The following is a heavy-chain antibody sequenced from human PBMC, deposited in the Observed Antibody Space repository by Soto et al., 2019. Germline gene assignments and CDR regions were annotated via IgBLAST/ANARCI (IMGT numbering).Heavy chain of an antibody. CDR3: ARGGWFGELFDY. Sequence: QVQLVESGGGVVQPGMSLTLSCAASAFSFSSHAMHWVRQAPGKGLEWVAVISDDGKNKFYADSVEGRFTISRDNVKNMLYLQMNSLRAEDTAFHYCARGGWFGELFDYWGPGTLVTVSS. CDR2: ISDDGKNK. D-gene: IGHD3-10*01. CDR1: AFSFSSHA. V-gene: IGHV3-30*04. J-gene: IGHJ4*02.